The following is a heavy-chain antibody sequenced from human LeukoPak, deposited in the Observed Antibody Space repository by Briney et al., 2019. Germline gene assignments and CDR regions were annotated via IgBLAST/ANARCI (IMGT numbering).Heavy chain of an antibody. CDR3: ARDIKTTTMAGGNDY. V-gene: IGHV1-18*01. CDR1: GYTLTSYG. CDR2: ISAYNGNT. J-gene: IGHJ4*02. D-gene: IGHD3-16*01. Sequence: ASVKVSCKASGYTLTSYGISWVRQAPGQGLEWMGWISAYNGNTNYAQKLQGRVTLTTDTSTSTAYMELRSLTSDDTAVYYCARDIKTTTMAGGNDYWGQGTLVTVSS.